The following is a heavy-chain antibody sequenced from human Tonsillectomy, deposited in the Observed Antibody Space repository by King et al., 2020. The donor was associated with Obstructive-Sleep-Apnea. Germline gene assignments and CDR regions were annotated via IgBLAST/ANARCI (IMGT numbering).Heavy chain of an antibody. D-gene: IGHD3-22*01. J-gene: IGHJ4*02. CDR1: GFSFSSYA. CDR2: ISGSGGST. V-gene: IGHV3-23*04. Sequence: VQLVESGGGLVQPGGSLRLSCAASGFSFSSYALTWVRLAPGKGLQWVSAISGSGGSTYYTDSVKGRFTISRDNSKNTLYLQMSSLRVEDTAMYHCVKDSDYNSGGYNYPEYWGQGTLVTVSS. CDR3: VKDSDYNSGGYNYPEY.